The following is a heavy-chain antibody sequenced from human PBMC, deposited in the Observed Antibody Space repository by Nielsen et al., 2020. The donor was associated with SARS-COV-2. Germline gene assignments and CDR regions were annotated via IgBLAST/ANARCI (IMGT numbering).Heavy chain of an antibody. V-gene: IGHV3-20*04. CDR3: APRPLHDGDYPGY. Sequence: GESLKISCAASGFTFDDYGMSWVRQAPGKGLEWVSGINWNGGSTGYADSVKGRFTISRDNAKNSLYLQMNSLRDEDTAVYYCAPRPLHDGDYPGYWGQGTLVTVSS. J-gene: IGHJ4*02. CDR2: INWNGGST. CDR1: GFTFDDYG. D-gene: IGHD4-17*01.